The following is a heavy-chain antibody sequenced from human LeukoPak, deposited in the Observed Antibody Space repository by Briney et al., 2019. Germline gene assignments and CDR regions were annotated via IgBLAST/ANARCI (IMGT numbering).Heavy chain of an antibody. Sequence: ASVKVSCKASGGTFSSYAISWVRQAPGQGLEWMGGIIPIFGTANYAQKFQGRVTITTDESTSTAYMELSSLRSEDTAVYYCARARDDKFTIFGVAHNWSDPWGQGTLVTVSS. D-gene: IGHD3-3*01. V-gene: IGHV1-69*05. CDR1: GGTFSSYA. CDR3: ARARDDKFTIFGVAHNWSDP. J-gene: IGHJ5*02. CDR2: IIPIFGTA.